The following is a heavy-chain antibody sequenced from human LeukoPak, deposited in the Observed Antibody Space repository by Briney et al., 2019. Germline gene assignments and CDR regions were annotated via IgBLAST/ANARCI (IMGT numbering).Heavy chain of an antibody. CDR1: GGSISTYY. CDR2: IYQTGST. Sequence: SETLSLTCTVSGGSISTYYWSWIRQPPGKGLEWIGYIYQTGSTNYNPSLRSRVTISVDTSKNQFSLRLSSVTAADTAVYYCATMKAVRVNDFWSGYPDYWGQGTLVTVSS. J-gene: IGHJ4*02. D-gene: IGHD3-3*01. V-gene: IGHV4-59*01. CDR3: ATMKAVRVNDFWSGYPDY.